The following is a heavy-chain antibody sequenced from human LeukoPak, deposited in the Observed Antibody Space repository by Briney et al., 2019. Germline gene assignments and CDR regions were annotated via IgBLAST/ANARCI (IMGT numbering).Heavy chain of an antibody. Sequence: PGGSLRLSCAASGFTFSSYAMSWVRQAPGKGLEWVSPISGSGGSTYYADSVKGRFTISRDNSKNTLYLQMNSLRAEDTAVYYCGKGPSGDCSGGSCYDHWGQGTLVTVSS. CDR1: GFTFSSYA. CDR3: GKGPSGDCSGGSCYDH. CDR2: ISGSGGST. V-gene: IGHV3-23*01. J-gene: IGHJ5*02. D-gene: IGHD2-15*01.